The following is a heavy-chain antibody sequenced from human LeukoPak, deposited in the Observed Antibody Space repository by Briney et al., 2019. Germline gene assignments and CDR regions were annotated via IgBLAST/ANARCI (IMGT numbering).Heavy chain of an antibody. J-gene: IGHJ4*02. Sequence: SETLSLTCTVSGGSISSYYWSWIRQPPGKGLEWIGYIYYSGSTNYNPSLKSRVTISVDTSKNQFSLKLSSVTAAGTAVYYCARMGIVGAVDYWGQGTLVTVSS. D-gene: IGHD1-26*01. CDR1: GGSISSYY. CDR3: ARMGIVGAVDY. V-gene: IGHV4-59*01. CDR2: IYYSGST.